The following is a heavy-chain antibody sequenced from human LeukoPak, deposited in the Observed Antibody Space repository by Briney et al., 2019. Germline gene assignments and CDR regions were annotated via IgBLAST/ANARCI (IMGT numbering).Heavy chain of an antibody. CDR2: IKQDGSEE. J-gene: IGHJ4*02. CDR3: AKTTYASNSSGWYNHFDY. D-gene: IGHD6-19*01. CDR1: GFTLSSYW. V-gene: IGHV3-7*03. Sequence: PGGSLRLSCVASGFTLSSYWMNWVRQAPGKGLEWVANIKQDGSEEYYVDSVKGRFTISRDNAKNSLYLQLNSLRAEDTTVYYCAKTTYASNSSGWYNHFDYWGQGTLVTVSS.